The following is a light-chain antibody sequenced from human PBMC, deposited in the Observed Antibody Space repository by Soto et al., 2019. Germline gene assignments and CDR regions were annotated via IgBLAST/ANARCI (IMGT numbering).Light chain of an antibody. V-gene: IGKV3-20*01. CDR1: QSVGSNF. CDR2: NAS. J-gene: IGKJ1*01. Sequence: EIVLTQSPGTLALSPVERAALSCSASQSVGSNFLAWYQQKPGQAPRLLIYNASNRATGIPDRFSGSGSGTDFTLTISRLEPEDFAVYYCQQYGSSPRTFGQGTKVDIK. CDR3: QQYGSSPRT.